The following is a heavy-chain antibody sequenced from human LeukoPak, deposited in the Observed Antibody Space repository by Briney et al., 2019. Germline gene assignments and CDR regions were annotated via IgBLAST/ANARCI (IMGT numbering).Heavy chain of an antibody. V-gene: IGHV3-9*01. Sequence: GGSLRLSCAASGFTFDNYAMHWVRQAPGKGLEWVSYISWNSGLKGYADSMKGRFTISRDNAKNSLVLQMNSLTTEDTALYYCAKLGGSFDIWGQGTMVVVSS. J-gene: IGHJ3*02. D-gene: IGHD3-16*01. CDR1: GFTFDNYA. CDR3: AKLGGSFDI. CDR2: ISWNSGLK.